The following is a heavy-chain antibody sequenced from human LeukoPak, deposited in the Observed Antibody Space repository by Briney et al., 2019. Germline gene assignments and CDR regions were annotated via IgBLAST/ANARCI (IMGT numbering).Heavy chain of an antibody. Sequence: PSQTLSLTCTVSGGSISSGGYYWSWIRQHPGKGLEWIGYIYYSGSTYYNPSLKSRVTISADTSKNQFSLKLSSATAADTAVYYCARHGGSGWSDFDYWGQGTLVSVSS. CDR1: GGSISSGGYY. D-gene: IGHD6-19*01. CDR2: IYYSGST. CDR3: ARHGGSGWSDFDY. V-gene: IGHV4-31*03. J-gene: IGHJ4*02.